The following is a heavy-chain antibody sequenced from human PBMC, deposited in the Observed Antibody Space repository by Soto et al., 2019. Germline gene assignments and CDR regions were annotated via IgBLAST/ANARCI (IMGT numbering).Heavy chain of an antibody. D-gene: IGHD1-1*01. V-gene: IGHV3-23*01. CDR2: VSAGGDKT. CDR3: PTNRWDAYADNGSRHSHYGMDV. J-gene: IGHJ6*02. Sequence: GGSLRLSCAASGFAFSGSAMSWVRQASGKGLEWVSSVSAGGDKTDYADSVQGRFTTSRDNSKNMLYLQMQSLREEDTATYLCPTNRWDAYADNGSRHSHYGMDVWGQGTTVTVSS. CDR1: GFAFSGSA.